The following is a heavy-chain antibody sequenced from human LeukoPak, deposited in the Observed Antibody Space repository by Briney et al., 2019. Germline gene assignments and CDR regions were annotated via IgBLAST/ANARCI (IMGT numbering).Heavy chain of an antibody. J-gene: IGHJ6*03. Sequence: ASVKVSCKASGGTFSSYAISWVRQAPGQGLEWMGGIIPIFGTANYAQKFQGRVTITTDESTSTAYMELSSLRSEDTAVYYCARGAAVAGRYYYYYMDGWGKGTTVSVS. D-gene: IGHD6-19*01. CDR1: GGTFSSYA. V-gene: IGHV1-69*05. CDR3: ARGAAVAGRYYYYYMDG. CDR2: IIPIFGTA.